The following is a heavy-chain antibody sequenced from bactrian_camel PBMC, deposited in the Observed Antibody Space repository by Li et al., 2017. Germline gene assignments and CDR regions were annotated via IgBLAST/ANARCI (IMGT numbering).Heavy chain of an antibody. CDR1: GYVFSGYC. V-gene: IGHV3S9*01. J-gene: IGHJ4*01. Sequence: QVQLVESGGDSVQTGGSLKLSCKASGYVFSGYCMGWFRQVPGQEREGVASIDGDGNPTYGDSVKGRFTISQDNAKNTLYLQMNSLKPEDTAMYYCAADRNGDYCNTVLSASVLDYRGQGTQVTVS. CDR3: AADRNGDYCNTVLSASVLDY. CDR2: IDGDGNP. D-gene: IGHD3*01.